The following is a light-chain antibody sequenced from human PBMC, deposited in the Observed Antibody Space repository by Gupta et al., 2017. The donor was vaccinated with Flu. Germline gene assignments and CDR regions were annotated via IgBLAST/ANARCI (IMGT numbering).Light chain of an antibody. CDR2: GVS. Sequence: EIVLTQSPGTLSLSPGDRATLSCRASQTVTGGYLAWYQQTTGQAPRLLIFGVSNRATGITARFSGNGSGTDFTLTISRLEPEDFAVYYCQQHCGSPPITFGGGTRVEFK. V-gene: IGKV3-20*01. J-gene: IGKJ4*01. CDR1: QTVTGGY. CDR3: QQHCGSPPIT.